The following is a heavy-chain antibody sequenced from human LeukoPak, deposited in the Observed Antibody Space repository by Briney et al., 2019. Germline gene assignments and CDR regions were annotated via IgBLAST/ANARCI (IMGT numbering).Heavy chain of an antibody. CDR3: ARDSGTTGEVKFDP. D-gene: IGHD1-7*01. V-gene: IGHV4-4*07. CDR2: IYVTGST. Sequence: SETLSLTCTASGASISSYYWSWIRQPAGKALEWIGRIYVTGSTTYNPSLESRVTMSLDTSKNHFSLKLRSVTAADTAVYYCARDSGTTGEVKFDPWGQGTLVTVSS. J-gene: IGHJ5*02. CDR1: GASISSYY.